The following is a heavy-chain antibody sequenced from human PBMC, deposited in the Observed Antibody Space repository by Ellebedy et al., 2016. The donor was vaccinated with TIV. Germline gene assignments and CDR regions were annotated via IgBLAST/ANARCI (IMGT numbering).Heavy chain of an antibody. CDR1: GYSFTSYW. J-gene: IGHJ4*02. CDR3: ARRGSRTPMIGEGGDDY. Sequence: KVSCKGSGYSFTSYWISWVRQMPGKGLEWMGRIDPSDSYTNYSPSFQGHVTISADKSISTAYLQGSSLKASDTAMYYCARRGSRTPMIGEGGDDYWGQGTLVTVSS. D-gene: IGHD3-22*01. CDR2: IDPSDSYT. V-gene: IGHV5-10-1*01.